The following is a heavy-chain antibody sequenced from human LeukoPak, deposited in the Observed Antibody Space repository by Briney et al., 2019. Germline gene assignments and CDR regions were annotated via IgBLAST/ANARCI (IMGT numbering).Heavy chain of an antibody. CDR2: INPNSGGT. CDR3: ARADCSSISCLNAFDI. J-gene: IGHJ3*02. D-gene: IGHD2-2*01. V-gene: IGHV1-2*02. Sequence: GASVKVSCKASGYTFTGYYMHWMRQAPGQGLEWMGWINPNSGGTNSAQKFQVRVTMTRDTSISTAYMELSRLRSDDTAVYYCARADCSSISCLNAFDIWGQGTMVTVSS. CDR1: GYTFTGYY.